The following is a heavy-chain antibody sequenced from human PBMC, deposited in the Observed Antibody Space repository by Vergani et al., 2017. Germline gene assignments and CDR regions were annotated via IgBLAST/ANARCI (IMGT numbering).Heavy chain of an antibody. V-gene: IGHV3-30-3*01. CDR2: ISYDGSNK. D-gene: IGHD3-22*01. Sequence: QVQLVESGGGVVQPGRSLRLSCAASGFTFSSYAMHWVRQAPGKGLEWVAVISYDGSNKYYADSVKGRFTISRDNSKNTLYLQMNSLRAEDTAVYYCARDSYYASSDPSAFDIWGQGRMVTVSS. CDR3: ARDSYYASSDPSAFDI. CDR1: GFTFSSYA. J-gene: IGHJ3*02.